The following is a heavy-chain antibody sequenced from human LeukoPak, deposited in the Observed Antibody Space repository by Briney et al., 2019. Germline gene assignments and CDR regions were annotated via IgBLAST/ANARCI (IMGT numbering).Heavy chain of an antibody. CDR3: ARGGYSGSYYGSNDAFDI. CDR2: INPSGGST. J-gene: IGHJ3*02. CDR1: GYTFTSYY. V-gene: IGHV1-46*01. D-gene: IGHD1-26*01. Sequence: GASVKVSCKASGYTFTSYYMHWVRQAPGQGLEWMGIINPSGGSTSYAQKFQGRVTMTRDTSTSTVYMGLSSLRSEDTAVYYCARGGYSGSYYGSNDAFDIWGQGTMVTVSS.